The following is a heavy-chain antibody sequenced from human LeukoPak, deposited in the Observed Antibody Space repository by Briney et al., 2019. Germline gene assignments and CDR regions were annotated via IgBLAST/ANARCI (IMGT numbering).Heavy chain of an antibody. Sequence: GGSLRLSCAASGFTFSSHWMSWVRQAPGKGLEWVSAISGSGGSTYYADSVKGRFTISRDNSKNTLYLQMNNLRAEDTAVYYCAKTRGSGPFDYWGQGTLVTVSS. V-gene: IGHV3-23*01. D-gene: IGHD2-15*01. CDR2: ISGSGGST. CDR3: AKTRGSGPFDY. J-gene: IGHJ4*02. CDR1: GFTFSSHW.